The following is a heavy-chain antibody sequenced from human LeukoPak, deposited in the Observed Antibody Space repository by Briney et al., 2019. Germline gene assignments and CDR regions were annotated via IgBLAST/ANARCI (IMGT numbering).Heavy chain of an antibody. CDR3: ARGRRYCSSTSCSRRVYYYYYMDV. J-gene: IGHJ6*03. V-gene: IGHV1-8*01. CDR2: MNPNSGNT. CDR1: GYTFTSYD. D-gene: IGHD2-2*01. Sequence: GASVKVSCKASGYTFTSYDINWVRQATGQGLEWMGWMNPNSGNTGYAQKFQGRVTMTRNTSISTAYTELSSLRSEDTAVYYCARGRRYCSSTSCSRRVYYYYYMDVWGKGTTVTVSS.